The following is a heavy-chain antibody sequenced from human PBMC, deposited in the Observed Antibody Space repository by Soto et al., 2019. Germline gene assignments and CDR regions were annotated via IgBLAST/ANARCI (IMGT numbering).Heavy chain of an antibody. CDR3: ARLSWIQIEYYFDY. CDR2: IYYSGST. D-gene: IGHD5-18*01. CDR1: GGSISSYY. Sequence: PSETLSLTCTVSGGSISSYYWSWIRQPPGKGLEWIGYIYYSGSTNYNPSLKSRVTISVDTSKNQFSLKLSSVTAADTAVYYCARLSWIQIEYYFDYWGQGTLVNVSS. V-gene: IGHV4-59*08. J-gene: IGHJ4*02.